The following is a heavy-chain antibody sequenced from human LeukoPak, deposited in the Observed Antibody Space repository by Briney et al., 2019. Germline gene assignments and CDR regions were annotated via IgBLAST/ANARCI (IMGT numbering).Heavy chain of an antibody. J-gene: IGHJ4*02. Sequence: GESLKISCKGSGYSFTSYWIGWVRQMPGKGLEWMGIIYPGDSDTRYSPSFQGQVTISADKSISTAYLQWSSLKASDTAMYYCARMGDTHPEYYYDSSGYYYWGQGNLVTVSS. D-gene: IGHD3-22*01. CDR3: ARMGDTHPEYYYDSSGYYY. V-gene: IGHV5-51*01. CDR2: IYPGDSDT. CDR1: GYSFTSYW.